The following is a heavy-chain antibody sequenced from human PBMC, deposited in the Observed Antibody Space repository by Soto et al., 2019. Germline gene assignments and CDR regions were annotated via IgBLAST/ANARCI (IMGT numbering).Heavy chain of an antibody. CDR3: ARGRSTGWYLWFDP. CDR1: GGSFSGYY. J-gene: IGHJ5*02. D-gene: IGHD6-19*01. Sequence: QVQLQQWGAGLLKPSETLSLTCAVYGGSFSGYYWRWIRQPPGKGLEWIGEINHSGTINYNPSLKSRLTISLDTSQNQFSLKLSSVTAADPAIYYCARGRSTGWYLWFDPWGQGALVTVSS. V-gene: IGHV4-34*01. CDR2: INHSGTI.